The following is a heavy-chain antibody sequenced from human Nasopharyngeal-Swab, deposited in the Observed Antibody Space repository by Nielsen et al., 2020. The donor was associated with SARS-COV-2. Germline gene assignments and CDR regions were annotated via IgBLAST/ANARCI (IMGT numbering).Heavy chain of an antibody. J-gene: IGHJ4*02. CDR2: ISGRTTYI. V-gene: IGHV3-21*01. Sequence: GGSLRLSCAASGFTFSTYNMHWVRQAPGKGLEWDSSISGRTTYIYYADSMKGRFTISRDNAKNSLYLQMSSLRAEDTAIYYCARGGQQPLWGQGTLVTVSS. CDR1: GFTFSTYN. D-gene: IGHD6-13*01. CDR3: ARGGQQPL.